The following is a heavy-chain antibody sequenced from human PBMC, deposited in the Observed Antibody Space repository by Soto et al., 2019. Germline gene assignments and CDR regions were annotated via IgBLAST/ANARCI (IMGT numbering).Heavy chain of an antibody. D-gene: IGHD3-16*02. CDR1: GSTFSNAW. CDR3: STYDYIWGTDRYRWAY. Sequence: EVQLVESGGDLVKPGGSLRLSCAASGSTFSNAWMTWVRQAPGKGLEWVGHIKSKTDGGTTHYAVPVEGRFTISRDDSKNTLYLHMNSLKTEDTAVYYCSTYDYIWGTDRYRWAYWGQGTLVTVSS. J-gene: IGHJ4*02. CDR2: IKSKTDGGTT. V-gene: IGHV3-15*01.